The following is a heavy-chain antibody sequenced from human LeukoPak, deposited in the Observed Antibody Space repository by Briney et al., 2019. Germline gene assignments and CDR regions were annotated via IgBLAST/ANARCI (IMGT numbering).Heavy chain of an antibody. V-gene: IGHV3-30*18. CDR1: GFIFSNYA. CDR3: AKDLGLGVVAGGPGAIDH. J-gene: IGHJ4*02. CDR2: LSFDGSVE. D-gene: IGHD3-16*01. Sequence: GKALRLSCAASGFIFSNYAMHWVRQAPGKGLEWVATLSFDGSVEYYADSVKGRCTISRDNSKDTLSLQMNTLRIDDTALYYCAKDLGLGVVAGGPGAIDHWGQGTLVTVSS.